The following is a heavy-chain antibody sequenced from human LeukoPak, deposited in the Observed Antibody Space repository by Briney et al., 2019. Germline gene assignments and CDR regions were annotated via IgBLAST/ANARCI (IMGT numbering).Heavy chain of an antibody. V-gene: IGHV1-2*02. CDR3: ARDNRAAAGDFDY. J-gene: IGHJ4*02. Sequence: ASVKVSCKASGYTFTGYYMHWVRQAPGQGLEWMGWINPNSGGTNYAQKFQGRVTMTRDTSISTAYMELSRLRSDDTAVYYCARDNRAAAGDFDYWGQGTLVTVSS. D-gene: IGHD6-13*01. CDR2: INPNSGGT. CDR1: GYTFTGYY.